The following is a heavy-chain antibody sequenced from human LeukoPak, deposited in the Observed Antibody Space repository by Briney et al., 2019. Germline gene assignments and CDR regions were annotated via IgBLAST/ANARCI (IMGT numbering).Heavy chain of an antibody. J-gene: IGHJ6*03. D-gene: IGHD5-18*01. CDR3: TRDHPGYSYGSQEYHYNYMDV. CDR1: GFTVSSNE. CDR2: ISSSGSTI. V-gene: IGHV3-48*03. Sequence: GGTLRLSCAASGFTVSSNEMSWVRQAPGKGLEWVSYISSSGSTIYYADSVKGRFTISRDNAKNSLYLQMNSLRAEDSAVYFCTRDHPGYSYGSQEYHYNYMDVWGKGTMVTVSS.